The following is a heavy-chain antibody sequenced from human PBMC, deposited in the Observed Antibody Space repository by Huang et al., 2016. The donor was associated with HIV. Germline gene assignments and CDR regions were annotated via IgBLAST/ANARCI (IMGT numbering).Heavy chain of an antibody. CDR3: ARARGYYDSSVSYYFDY. V-gene: IGHV1-69*13. CDR2: NIPSLGTA. J-gene: IGHJ4*02. D-gene: IGHD3-22*01. CDR1: GGTFSSYA. Sequence: QVQLVQSGAEVKKPGSSVKVSCKASGGTFSSYAISWVRQAPGQGLEWMGGNIPSLGTANDAQKCQGRVTITADESTSTAYMELSSLRSEDTAVYYCARARGYYDSSVSYYFDYWGQGTLVTVSS.